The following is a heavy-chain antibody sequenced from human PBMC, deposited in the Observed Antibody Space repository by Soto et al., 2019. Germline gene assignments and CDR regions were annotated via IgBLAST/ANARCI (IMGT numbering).Heavy chain of an antibody. CDR3: ARGHTSGWYYFDY. Sequence: EVQLVESGGGLVQPGGSLTLSCAASGFTVSSNDMRWVRQAPGKGLEWVSLIYSGGNTYYADSVKGRFTISRDNSKNTLYLQMNSLRAEDTAVYYCARGHTSGWYYFDYWGQGTLVTVSS. CDR1: GFTVSSND. V-gene: IGHV3-66*01. CDR2: IYSGGNT. D-gene: IGHD6-19*01. J-gene: IGHJ4*02.